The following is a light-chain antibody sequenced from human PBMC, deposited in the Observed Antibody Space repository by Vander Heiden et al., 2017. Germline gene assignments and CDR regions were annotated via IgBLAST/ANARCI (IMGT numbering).Light chain of an antibody. J-gene: IGKJ1*01. V-gene: IGKV1-5*03. CDR1: QSVSSW. CDR3: QQYNSYSWT. Sequence: DIQMTQSPSTLSASVGDTVTITCRASQSVSSWLAWYQQKPGKAPKVLIYKTSTSGGGVPSRFSGSGSGTEFTLTISSLQPDDFATYYCQQYNSYSWTFGQGTRVEVK. CDR2: KTS.